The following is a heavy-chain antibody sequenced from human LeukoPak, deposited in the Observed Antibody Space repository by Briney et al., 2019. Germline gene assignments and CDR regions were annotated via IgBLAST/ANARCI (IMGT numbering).Heavy chain of an antibody. CDR3: ARPMTQYDSSGFDY. V-gene: IGHV4-38-2*02. CDR1: GYSISSGYY. CDR2: INHSGST. J-gene: IGHJ4*02. D-gene: IGHD3-22*01. Sequence: SETLSLTCTVSGYSISSGYYWSWIRQPPGKGLEWIGEINHSGSTNYNPSLKSRVTISVDTSKNQFSLKLSSVTAADTAVYYCARPMTQYDSSGFDYWGQGTLVTVSS.